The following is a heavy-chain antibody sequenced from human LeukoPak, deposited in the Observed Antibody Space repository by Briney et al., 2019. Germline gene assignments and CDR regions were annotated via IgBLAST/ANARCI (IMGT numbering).Heavy chain of an antibody. V-gene: IGHV1-2*02. Sequence: ASVKVSCKASGYTFTGYYLHWVRQSPGQGLEWMGWINPNSGATNYAQKFQGRVTMTRDTSISTAYMELSRLRSDDTAVYYCARDVGYYYDSSGYYIVYWGQGTLVTVSS. CDR2: INPNSGAT. CDR3: ARDVGYYYDSSGYYIVY. CDR1: GYTFTGYY. J-gene: IGHJ4*02. D-gene: IGHD3-22*01.